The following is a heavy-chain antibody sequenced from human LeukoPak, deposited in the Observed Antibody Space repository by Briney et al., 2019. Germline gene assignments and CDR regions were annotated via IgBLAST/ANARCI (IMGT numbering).Heavy chain of an antibody. CDR1: GGSISSSSYY. D-gene: IGHD2-2*01. J-gene: IGHJ6*03. Sequence: SETLSLTCTVSGGSISSSSYYWGWIRQPPGKGLEWIGSIYYSGSTYYNPSLKSRVTLSVDTSKNQFSLKLSSVTAADTAVYYCARERCSSTSCSKMYPPYYMDVWGKGTTVTVSS. CDR3: ARERCSSTSCSKMYPPYYMDV. CDR2: IYYSGST. V-gene: IGHV4-39*07.